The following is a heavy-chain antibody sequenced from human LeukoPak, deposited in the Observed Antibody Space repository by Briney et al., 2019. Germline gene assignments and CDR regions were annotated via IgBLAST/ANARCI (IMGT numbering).Heavy chain of an antibody. Sequence: GASVKVSCKASGYTFTGYYMHWVRQAPGQGLEWMGWINPNSGGKNYAQKFQGRVTMTRDTSISTAYIELSRLRSDDTAVYYCARGLAAAGRGFDYWGQGTLVTVSS. CDR2: INPNSGGK. CDR3: ARGLAAAGRGFDY. J-gene: IGHJ4*02. CDR1: GYTFTGYY. D-gene: IGHD6-13*01. V-gene: IGHV1-2*02.